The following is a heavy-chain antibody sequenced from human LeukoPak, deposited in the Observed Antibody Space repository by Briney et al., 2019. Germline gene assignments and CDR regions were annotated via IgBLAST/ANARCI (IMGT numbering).Heavy chain of an antibody. CDR1: GYTFTNYY. CDR2: INPTGGSA. Sequence: ASVKVSCKASGYTFTNYYIHWVWQAPGQGLEWMGIINPTGGSASYAQKFQGRVSMTSDTSTSTLYLELSSLRSEDTAVYYCARDRFGSRWRWFDPWGQGTLVTVSS. CDR3: ARDRFGSRWRWFDP. D-gene: IGHD6-13*01. J-gene: IGHJ5*02. V-gene: IGHV1-46*01.